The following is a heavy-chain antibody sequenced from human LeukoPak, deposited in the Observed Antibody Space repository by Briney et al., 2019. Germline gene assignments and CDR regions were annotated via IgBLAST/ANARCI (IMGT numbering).Heavy chain of an antibody. J-gene: IGHJ6*02. CDR1: GYTFTSYG. Sequence: ASVKVSCKASGYTFTSYGISWVRQAPGQGLEWMGWISAYNGNTNYALKLQGRVTMTTDTSTSTAYMELRSLRSDDTAVYYCARTPTRDSITIFGVVILAGMDVWGQGTTVTVSS. D-gene: IGHD3-3*01. V-gene: IGHV1-18*01. CDR2: ISAYNGNT. CDR3: ARTPTRDSITIFGVVILAGMDV.